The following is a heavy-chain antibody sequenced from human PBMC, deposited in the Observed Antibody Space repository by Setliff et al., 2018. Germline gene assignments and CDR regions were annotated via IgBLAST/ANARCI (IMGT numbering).Heavy chain of an antibody. CDR2: IYYRGST. J-gene: IGHJ3*02. CDR3: ARGKIRITMIVVPTGGAFDI. V-gene: IGHV4-4*02. Sequence: SETLSLTCALSGGSITDRNWWNWVRQPPGKGLEWIGSIYYRGSTYYNPSLKSRVTISVDTSKNQFSLKLSSVTAADTAVYYCARGKIRITMIVVPTGGAFDIWAKGQWSPSPQ. CDR1: GGSITDRNW. D-gene: IGHD3-22*01.